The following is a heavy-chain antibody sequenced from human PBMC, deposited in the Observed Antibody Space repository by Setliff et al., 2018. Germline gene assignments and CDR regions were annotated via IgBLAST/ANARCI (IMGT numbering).Heavy chain of an antibody. D-gene: IGHD6-19*01. J-gene: IGHJ4*02. Sequence: SETLSLTCNVSGASIRDFYWTWIRQPPGKGLEWIEYVHFTGSTNYNPSLKSRVTMSVDVSKSQFSLRLSSVTAADTAVYYCARKVEQWLTPHFDYWGQGALVTVSS. V-gene: IGHV4-59*01. CDR1: GASIRDFY. CDR3: ARKVEQWLTPHFDY. CDR2: VHFTGST.